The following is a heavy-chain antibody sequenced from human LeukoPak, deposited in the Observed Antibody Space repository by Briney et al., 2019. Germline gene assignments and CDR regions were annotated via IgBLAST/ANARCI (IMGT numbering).Heavy chain of an antibody. CDR3: ARKDGDY. V-gene: IGHV4-4*07. Sequence: PSETLSLTCTVSGASISSFHWTWIRQPAGKGLEWIGLIYSSGSTIYNPSLKSRVAMSVDMTKNQLSLKLSSVTAAVTAMYYCARKDGDYWGQGTLVTVSS. CDR1: GASISSFH. J-gene: IGHJ4*02. CDR2: IYSSGST.